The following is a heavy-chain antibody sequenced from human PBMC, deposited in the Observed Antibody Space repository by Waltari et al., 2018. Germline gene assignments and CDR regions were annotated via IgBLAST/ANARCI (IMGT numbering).Heavy chain of an antibody. D-gene: IGHD3-9*01. Sequence: QITFKESGPTLVKPTQPLTLTCTFSGFSLSTSGVGVGWIRQPPGKALEWLALIYWNDAMRYSPSQKSRLTIPKDTSKNQVVLTMTNMDPVDTATYSCAHYQYFDWYSAYWGQGTLVTVSS. J-gene: IGHJ4*02. CDR2: IYWNDAM. V-gene: IGHV2-5*01. CDR1: GFSLSTSGVG. CDR3: AHYQYFDWYSAY.